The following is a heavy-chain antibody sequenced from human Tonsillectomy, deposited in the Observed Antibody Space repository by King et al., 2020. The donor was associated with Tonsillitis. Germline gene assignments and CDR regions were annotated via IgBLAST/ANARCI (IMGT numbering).Heavy chain of an antibody. Sequence: VQLQESGPGLVKPSETLSLTCTVSGGPISSYYWSWIRQPPGKGLEWIGHIYYGGSTKYNPSLKSRVTISEDTSKNQLSLKLTSVTAADTAVYYCARDIVIRSSLGLDVWGQGTTVTVSS. J-gene: IGHJ6*02. CDR3: ARDIVIRSSLGLDV. D-gene: IGHD2/OR15-2a*01. V-gene: IGHV4-59*01. CDR1: GGPISSYY. CDR2: IYYGGST.